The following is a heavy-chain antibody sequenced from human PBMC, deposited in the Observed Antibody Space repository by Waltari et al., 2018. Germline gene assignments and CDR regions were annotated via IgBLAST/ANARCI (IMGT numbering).Heavy chain of an antibody. V-gene: IGHV4-59*01. CDR1: GGSISSYY. CDR2: IYYSGST. CDR3: ARVKGARGPKQYYFDY. D-gene: IGHD1-26*01. J-gene: IGHJ4*02. Sequence: QVQLQESGPGLVKPSETLSLTCTVSGGSISSYYWSWIRQPPGKGLEWIGYIYYSGSTNYNPSLKSRVTISVDTSKNQFSLKLSSVTAADTAVYYCARVKGARGPKQYYFDYWGQGTLVTVSS.